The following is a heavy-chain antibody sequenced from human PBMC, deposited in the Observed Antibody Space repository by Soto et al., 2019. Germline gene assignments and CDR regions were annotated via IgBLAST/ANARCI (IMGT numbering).Heavy chain of an antibody. V-gene: IGHV3-23*01. CDR3: AKDYCSGGSCPDAFDI. J-gene: IGHJ3*02. CDR2: ISGSAGST. D-gene: IGHD2-15*01. CDR1: GFTFSSYD. Sequence: GGSLTLSCAASGFTFSSYDMSWVRQAPGKGLEWVSVISGSAGSTYYADSVKGRFTISRDNSKNTLYLQLNSLRAEDTAVYYCAKDYCSGGSCPDAFDIWGQGTMVTVSS.